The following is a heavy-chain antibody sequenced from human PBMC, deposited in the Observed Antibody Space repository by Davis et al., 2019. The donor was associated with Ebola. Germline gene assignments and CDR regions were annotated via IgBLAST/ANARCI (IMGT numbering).Heavy chain of an antibody. CDR3: AKGPLGQLPD. J-gene: IGHJ4*02. V-gene: IGHV3-30*18. Sequence: GGSLRLSCAASGFTFSSYGMHWVRQAPGKGLEWVAVISYDGSNKYYADSVKGRFTISRDNSKNTLYLQMNSLRAEDTAIYFCAKGPLGQLPDWGQGTLVTVSS. CDR1: GFTFSSYG. D-gene: IGHD1-26*01. CDR2: ISYDGSNK.